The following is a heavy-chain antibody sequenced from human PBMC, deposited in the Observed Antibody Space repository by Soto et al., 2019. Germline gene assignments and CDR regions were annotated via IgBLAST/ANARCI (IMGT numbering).Heavy chain of an antibody. CDR1: GFTFSSYG. J-gene: IGHJ4*02. CDR3: AKDDNAYLFGLLDY. CDR2: ISYDGSNK. D-gene: IGHD2-2*01. Sequence: QVQLVESGGGVVQPGRSLRLSCAASGFTFSSYGMHWVRQAAGKGLEWVAVISYDGSNKYYADSVKGRFTISRDNSKNTLYLQMNSLRAEDPAVYYCAKDDNAYLFGLLDYWGQGTLVTVSS. V-gene: IGHV3-30*18.